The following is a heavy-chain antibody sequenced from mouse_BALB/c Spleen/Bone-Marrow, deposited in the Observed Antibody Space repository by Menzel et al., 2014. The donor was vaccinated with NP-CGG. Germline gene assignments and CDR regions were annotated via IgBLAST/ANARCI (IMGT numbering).Heavy chain of an antibody. CDR1: GYTFTDYE. CDR2: IDPETGGT. CDR3: TRRWLRRGFDY. Sequence: VQLQQSGAELVRPGASVTLSCKASGYTFTDYEMHWVKQTPVHGLEWIGAIDPETGGTAYNQKSKGKATLTADKSSSTAYMELRSLTSEDSAVYYCTRRWLRRGFDYWGQGTTLTVSS. J-gene: IGHJ2*01. V-gene: IGHV1-15*01. D-gene: IGHD2-2*01.